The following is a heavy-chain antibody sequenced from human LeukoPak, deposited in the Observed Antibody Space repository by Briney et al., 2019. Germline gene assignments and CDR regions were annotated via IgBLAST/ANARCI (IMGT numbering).Heavy chain of an antibody. V-gene: IGHV4-31*03. D-gene: IGHD2-2*01. CDR1: GGSISSGVYY. CDR3: AREVVVVPAAVNGAFDI. CDR2: IHYSGST. J-gene: IGHJ3*02. Sequence: SETPSLTCTVSGGSISSGVYYWSWIRQHPGKGLEWIGYIHYSGSTYYNPSLKSRVTISVDTSKNQFSLKLTSVTAADTAVYYCAREVVVVPAAVNGAFDIWGQGTMVTVSS.